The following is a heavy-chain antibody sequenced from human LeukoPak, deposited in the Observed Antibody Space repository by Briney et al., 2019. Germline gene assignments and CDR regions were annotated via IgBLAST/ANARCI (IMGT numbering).Heavy chain of an antibody. CDR1: LYTYTCYY. CDR2: INPNSGGT. D-gene: IGHD1-26*01. J-gene: IGHJ5*02. V-gene: IGHV1-2*02. CDR3: AREWELLGSNNWFDR. Sequence: ASVTVSFTSSLYTYTCYYMDWVRQPHAQGLEWMGWINPNSGGTNYAPKYQGRVTMTSATSISTAYMELSRLRTNDTAVYSCAREWELLGSNNWFDRWGQGTLVTVSS.